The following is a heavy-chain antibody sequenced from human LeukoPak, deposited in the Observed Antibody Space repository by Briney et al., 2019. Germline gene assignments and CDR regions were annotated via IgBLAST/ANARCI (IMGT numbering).Heavy chain of an antibody. CDR3: ARAGSGSQGALDY. CDR1: GFTFSSYA. Sequence: GGSLRLSCAASGFTFSSYAMHWVRQAPGKGLERVAVISYDGSNKYYADSVKGRFTISRDNSKNTLYLQMNSLRAEDTAVYYCARAGSGSQGALDYWGQGTLVTVSS. J-gene: IGHJ4*02. V-gene: IGHV3-30-3*01. D-gene: IGHD3-22*01. CDR2: ISYDGSNK.